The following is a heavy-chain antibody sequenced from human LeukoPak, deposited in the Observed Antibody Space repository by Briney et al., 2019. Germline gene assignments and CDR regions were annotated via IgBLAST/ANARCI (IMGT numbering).Heavy chain of an antibody. J-gene: IGHJ4*02. D-gene: IGHD6-13*01. CDR1: GFTFSSYE. Sequence: GGSLRLSCAVSGFTFSSYEMNWVRQAPGKGLQWVSGISDGVGKTYYADSVKGRFTISRDNSKNTLYLQMDSLRAEDTAVYYCAKEGAAAGLPYFDCWGQGTLLTVSS. V-gene: IGHV3-23*01. CDR3: AKEGAAAGLPYFDC. CDR2: ISDGVGKT.